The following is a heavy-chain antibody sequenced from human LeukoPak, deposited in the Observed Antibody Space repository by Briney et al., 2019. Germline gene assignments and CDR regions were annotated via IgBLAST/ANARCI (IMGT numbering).Heavy chain of an antibody. CDR2: INPGGGST. V-gene: IGHV1-46*01. CDR3: AREGEYDFWSGYPIDY. CDR1: GYTFTSYY. Sequence: ASVKVSCKASGYTFTSYYMHWVRQAPGQGREWMGMINPGGGSTSYAQKFQGRVTMTRDTSTSTVYMELSSLRSEDTAVYYCAREGEYDFWSGYPIDYWGQGTLVTVSS. J-gene: IGHJ4*02. D-gene: IGHD3-3*01.